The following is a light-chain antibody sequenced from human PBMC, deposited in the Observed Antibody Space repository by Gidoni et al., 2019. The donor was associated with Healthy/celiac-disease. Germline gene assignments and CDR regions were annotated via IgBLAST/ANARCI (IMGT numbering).Light chain of an antibody. J-gene: IGKJ1*01. CDR1: QSVSSY. V-gene: IGKV3-11*01. Sequence: EFVLTQSPATLSLSPGERATLSCRASQSVSSYLAWYQQKPGQAPRLLIYDASSGSGTDFTLTISSLEPEDFAVYYCQQRSNWTFGQGTKVEIK. CDR2: DAS. CDR3: QQRSNWT.